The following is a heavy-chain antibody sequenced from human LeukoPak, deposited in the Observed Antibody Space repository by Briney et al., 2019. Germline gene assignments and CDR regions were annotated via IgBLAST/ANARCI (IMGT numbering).Heavy chain of an antibody. D-gene: IGHD6-19*01. V-gene: IGHV3-11*01. CDR3: AREAAVAGTVFDY. J-gene: IGHJ4*02. CDR1: GFTFSDYY. CDR2: ISSSGGTI. Sequence: PGGSLRLSCAAPGFTFSDYYMSWIRQAPGKGLEWVSYISSSGGTIYYADSVKGRFTISRDNAKNPLYLQMNSLRAEDTAVYYCAREAAVAGTVFDYWGQGTLVTVSS.